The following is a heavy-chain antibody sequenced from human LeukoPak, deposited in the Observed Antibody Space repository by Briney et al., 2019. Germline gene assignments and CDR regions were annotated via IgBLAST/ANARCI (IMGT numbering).Heavy chain of an antibody. CDR3: ATPYGDFLLNHFDY. D-gene: IGHD4-17*01. J-gene: IGHJ4*02. CDR1: GFTFSSYA. CDR2: ISGSGGSA. V-gene: IGHV3-23*01. Sequence: GGSLRLSCAASGFTFSSYAMNWVRQARGKGLEWVSTISGSGGSAFYADSVKGRFTISRDNSKNTLYLQMNNLRAEDTAVYYCATPYGDFLLNHFDYWGQGALVTVSS.